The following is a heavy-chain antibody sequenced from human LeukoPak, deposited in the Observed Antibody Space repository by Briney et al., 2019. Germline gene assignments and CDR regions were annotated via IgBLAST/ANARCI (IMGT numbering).Heavy chain of an antibody. CDR3: GKVGGWTQGADHIDY. CDR1: GFTFGSSF. D-gene: IGHD1-26*01. Sequence: GGSLRLSCAASGFTFGSSFMTWVRQAPGKGLQWVSVIFSDGTTYYTDSVKGRFTISRDNSKNTLYLQLNSLKTEDTAVCYCGKVGGWTQGADHIDYWGRGTLVTVSS. CDR2: IFSDGTT. J-gene: IGHJ4*02. V-gene: IGHV3-53*01.